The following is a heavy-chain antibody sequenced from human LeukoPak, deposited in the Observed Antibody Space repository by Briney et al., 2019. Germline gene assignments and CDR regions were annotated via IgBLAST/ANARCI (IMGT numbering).Heavy chain of an antibody. D-gene: IGHD3-22*01. V-gene: IGHV3-48*03. CDR2: ISYSGSTI. CDR3: ARATYYDSSGYYRGYSDY. J-gene: IGHJ4*02. CDR1: GFSLSSFE. Sequence: PGGSLRLSCAASGFSLSSFEMNWVRQAPGKGLEWVSYISYSGSTIYYADSVRGRFTISRDNAKNSLYLQMDSLRAEDTAVYYCARATYYDSSGYYRGYSDYWGQGTLVTVSS.